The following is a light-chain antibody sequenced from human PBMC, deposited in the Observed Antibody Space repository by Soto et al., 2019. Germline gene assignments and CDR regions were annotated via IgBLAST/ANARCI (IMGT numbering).Light chain of an antibody. J-gene: IGKJ1*01. CDR1: QSVNSTS. Sequence: EIVLTQSPGTLSLSPWERATLSCRASQSVNSTSLAWYQQKPGQAPRLLIHGASSRATGIPDRFSGSGSGTDFTLTISRLEPEDFAVYFCQRYYDSLWTFGQGTKVDIK. CDR3: QRYYDSLWT. V-gene: IGKV3-20*01. CDR2: GAS.